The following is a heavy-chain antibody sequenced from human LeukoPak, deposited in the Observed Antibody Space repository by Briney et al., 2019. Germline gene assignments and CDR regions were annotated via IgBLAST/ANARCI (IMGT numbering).Heavy chain of an antibody. J-gene: IGHJ4*02. CDR1: GFTFSSYA. D-gene: IGHD6-13*01. V-gene: IGHV3-30-3*01. CDR2: ISYDGSNK. Sequence: GGSLRLSCAASGFTFSSYAMHWVRQAPGKGLEWVAVISYDGSNKYYADSVKGRFTISRDNSKNTLYLQMNSLRAEDTAVYYCARLYSSRMFDYWGQGTLVTVPS. CDR3: ARLYSSRMFDY.